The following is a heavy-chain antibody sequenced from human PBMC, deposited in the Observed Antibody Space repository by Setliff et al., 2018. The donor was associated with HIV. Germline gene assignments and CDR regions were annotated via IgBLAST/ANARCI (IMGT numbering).Heavy chain of an antibody. D-gene: IGHD3-16*01. CDR3: ARFYGSYDVGGFDI. Sequence: GESLKISCKGSGYYFTSYWIGWVRQMPGKGLEWMGIIYPGDSDTRISPSFQGQVTISADKSINTAYLQWSSLKASDTAFYYCARFYGSYDVGGFDIWGQGTKVTVSS. V-gene: IGHV5-51*01. CDR1: GYYFTSYW. J-gene: IGHJ3*02. CDR2: IYPGDSDT.